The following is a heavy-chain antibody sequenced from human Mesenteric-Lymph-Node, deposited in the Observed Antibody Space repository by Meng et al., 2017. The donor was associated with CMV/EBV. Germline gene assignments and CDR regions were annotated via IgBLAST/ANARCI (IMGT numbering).Heavy chain of an antibody. V-gene: IGHV3-53*01. D-gene: IGHD3-3*01. CDR3: AKDDSVTIFGVPYSPRDAFDI. CDR2: LYTGGNS. CDR1: GLTVGDNY. J-gene: IGHJ3*02. Sequence: GESLKISCAASGLTVGDNYMSWVRQAPGQGLEWVSILYTGGNSYYGDSVRGRFTISRDNSKNTLYLQMNSLTDEDTALYYCAKDDSVTIFGVPYSPRDAFDIWGQGTMVTVSS.